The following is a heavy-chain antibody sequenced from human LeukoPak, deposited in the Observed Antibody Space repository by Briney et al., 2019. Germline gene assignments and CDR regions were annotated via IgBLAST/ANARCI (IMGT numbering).Heavy chain of an antibody. V-gene: IGHV3-21*01. J-gene: IGHJ6*02. Sequence: GGSLRLSCAAPGXTFSYYSVNWVRQAPGKGLEWVSFISASSSFIYYADSVKGRFTISRDNAKNSLYLQMNSLRAEDTGLYYSVRASGTVTRDYYYGMDAWGQGTTVTVSS. CDR1: GXTFSYYS. D-gene: IGHD4-11*01. CDR3: VRASGTVTRDYYYGMDA. CDR2: ISASSSFI.